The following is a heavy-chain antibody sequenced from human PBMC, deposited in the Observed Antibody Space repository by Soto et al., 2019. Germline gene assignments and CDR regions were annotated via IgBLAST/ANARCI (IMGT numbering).Heavy chain of an antibody. CDR2: INPNSGGT. CDR1: GYTFTGYY. V-gene: IGHV1-2*04. J-gene: IGHJ4*02. D-gene: IGHD6-19*01. CDR3: ARGGTGIAVAGTPFDY. Sequence: ASVKVSCKASGYTFTGYYMHWVRQAPGQGLEWMGWINPNSGGTNYAQKFEGWVTMTRDTSISTAYMELSRLRSDDTAVYYCARGGTGIAVAGTPFDYWGQGTLVTVSS.